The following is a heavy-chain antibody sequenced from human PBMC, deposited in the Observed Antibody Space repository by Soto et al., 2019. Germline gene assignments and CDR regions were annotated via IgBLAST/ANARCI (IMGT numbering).Heavy chain of an antibody. CDR3: ARGDYYDTSGPFSDAYDI. J-gene: IGHJ3*02. Sequence: AGGSLRLSCAASGFTFSDYYMSWIRQAPGKGLEWVSYISSSSSYTNYADSVKGRFTISRDNAKKSLYLQMNSLRAEDTAVYYCARGDYYDTSGPFSDAYDIWGQGTMVTVSS. D-gene: IGHD3-22*01. CDR1: GFTFSDYY. CDR2: ISSSSSYT. V-gene: IGHV3-11*06.